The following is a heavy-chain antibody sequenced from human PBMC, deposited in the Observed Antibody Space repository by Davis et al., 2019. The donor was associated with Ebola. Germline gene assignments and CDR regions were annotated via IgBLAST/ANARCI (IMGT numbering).Heavy chain of an antibody. J-gene: IGHJ6*02. Sequence: ASVKVSCKASGYTFTSYGISWVRQAPGQRLEWMGWISAYNGNTNYAQKLQGRVTMTTDTSTSTAYMELRSLRSDDTAVYYCARDYQTAMDRYYYYGMDVWGQGTLVTVSS. D-gene: IGHD5-18*01. CDR2: ISAYNGNT. CDR3: ARDYQTAMDRYYYYGMDV. CDR1: GYTFTSYG. V-gene: IGHV1-18*01.